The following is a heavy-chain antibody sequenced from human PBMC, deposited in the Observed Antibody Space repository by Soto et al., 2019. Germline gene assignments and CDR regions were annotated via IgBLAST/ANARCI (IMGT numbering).Heavy chain of an antibody. J-gene: IGHJ6*02. V-gene: IGHV4-4*02. CDR3: ARVGVVVVAANGRGYYYGMDV. CDR1: GGSISSSNW. D-gene: IGHD2-15*01. CDR2: IYHSGST. Sequence: SETLSLTCAVSGGSISSSNWWSWVRQPPGKGLEWIGEIYHSGSTNYNPSLKSRVTISVDKSKNQFSLKLSSVTAADTAVYYCARVGVVVVAANGRGYYYGMDVWGQGTTVTVSS.